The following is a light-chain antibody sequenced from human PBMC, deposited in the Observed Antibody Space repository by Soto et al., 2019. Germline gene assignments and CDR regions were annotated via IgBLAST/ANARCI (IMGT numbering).Light chain of an antibody. Sequence: EIVLTQSPGTLSLSPGEGATLACRASQSVSGSYLAWYQQKPGQAPRLLIYGASTRATGIPARFSGSGSGTEFTLTINSLQSEDFAVYYCQQYNNWPRTFGQGTKVDIK. CDR1: QSVSGSY. CDR2: GAS. CDR3: QQYNNWPRT. J-gene: IGKJ1*01. V-gene: IGKV3-15*01.